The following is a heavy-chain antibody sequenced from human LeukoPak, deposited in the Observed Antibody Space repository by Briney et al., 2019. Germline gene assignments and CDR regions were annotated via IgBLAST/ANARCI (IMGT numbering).Heavy chain of an antibody. V-gene: IGHV1-69*05. J-gene: IGHJ4*02. CDR3: ARLGDGYTDY. D-gene: IGHD5-24*01. CDR2: IVPIFGTA. CDR1: GGTFSSYA. Sequence: SVKVSCKASGGTFSSYAISWVRQAPGQGLEWMGRIVPIFGTANYAQKFQGRVTITTDESTSTAYMELSSLRSEDTAVCYCARLGDGYTDYWGQGTLVTVSS.